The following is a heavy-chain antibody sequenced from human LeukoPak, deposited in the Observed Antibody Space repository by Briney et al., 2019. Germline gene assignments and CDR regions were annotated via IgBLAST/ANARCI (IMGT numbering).Heavy chain of an antibody. CDR3: AREYGDGFNY. J-gene: IGHJ4*02. Sequence: GGSLRLSCAASGFTFSSYAMHWVRQAPGKGLERVAVISYDGSNKYYADSVKGRFTISRDNSKNTLYLQMNSLRAEDTAVYYCAREYGDGFNYWGQGTLVTVSS. CDR2: ISYDGSNK. CDR1: GFTFSSYA. D-gene: IGHD4-17*01. V-gene: IGHV3-30*04.